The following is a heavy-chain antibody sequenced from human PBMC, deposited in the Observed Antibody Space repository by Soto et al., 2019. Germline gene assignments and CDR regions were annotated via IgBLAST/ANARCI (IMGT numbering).Heavy chain of an antibody. D-gene: IGHD3-16*01. Sequence: GGSLRLSCAASGFTVSSNYMSWVRQAPGKGLEWVSVIYSGGSTSYADSVKGRFTISRDNSKNTLYLQMNSLRAEDTAVYYCARDADYDRSLYRRGYDVWGKGTTVTVSS. CDR1: GFTVSSNY. V-gene: IGHV3-66*01. CDR2: IYSGGST. J-gene: IGHJ6*04. CDR3: ARDADYDRSLYRRGYDV.